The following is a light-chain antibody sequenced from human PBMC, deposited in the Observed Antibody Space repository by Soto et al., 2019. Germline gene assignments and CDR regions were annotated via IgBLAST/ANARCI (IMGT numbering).Light chain of an antibody. CDR3: QQYNNWYMT. CDR1: QSVSSN. J-gene: IGKJ2*01. CDR2: GAS. V-gene: IGKV3-15*01. Sequence: EIVMTQSPATLSVSPGERATLSCRASQSVSSNLAWYQQKPGQAPRLLIYGASTRATGIPARFSGSGSGTELTLNISSLQSEDFAVYYCQQYNNWYMTFGQGNKLEIK.